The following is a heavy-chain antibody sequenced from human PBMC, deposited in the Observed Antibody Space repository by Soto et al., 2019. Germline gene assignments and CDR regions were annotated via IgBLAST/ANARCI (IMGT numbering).Heavy chain of an antibody. CDR2: ISGSGGST. CDR1: GVTFSSYA. J-gene: IGHJ4*02. Sequence: GGSLRLSCAASGVTFSSYAMSWVRQAPGKGLEWVSAISGSGGSTYYADSVKGRFTISRDNSKNTLYLQMNSLRAEDTAVYYCARPLASGDYADYYFDYWGQGTLVTVSS. CDR3: ARPLASGDYADYYFDY. V-gene: IGHV3-23*01. D-gene: IGHD4-17*01.